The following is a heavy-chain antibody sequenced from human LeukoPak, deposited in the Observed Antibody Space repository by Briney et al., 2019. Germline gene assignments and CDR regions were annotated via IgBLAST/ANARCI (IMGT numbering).Heavy chain of an antibody. CDR2: IGTAGDT. CDR3: AREHNTGSANAFDI. Sequence: PGGSLRLSCAASGFTFSSYDMHWVRQATGKGLEWVSAIGTAGDTYYPGSVKGRFTISRENAKNSLYLQMNSLRAGDTAVYYCAREHNTGSANAFDIWGQGTMVTVSS. V-gene: IGHV3-13*01. D-gene: IGHD3-10*01. J-gene: IGHJ3*02. CDR1: GFTFSSYD.